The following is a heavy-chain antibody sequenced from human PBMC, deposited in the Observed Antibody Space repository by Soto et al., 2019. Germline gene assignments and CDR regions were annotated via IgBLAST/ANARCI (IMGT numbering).Heavy chain of an antibody. D-gene: IGHD3-22*01. Sequence: ESLKISCKGSGYTFTSSWIGWVRQMPGKDLEWMGIIYPENSDTRYSPSLQGQVTISADKSISTAYLQWSSLKASDTDMYYCARNSGVYYDSRGMDVWGQGTTVTVSS. CDR3: ARNSGVYYDSRGMDV. CDR1: GYTFTSSW. J-gene: IGHJ6*02. V-gene: IGHV5-51*01. CDR2: IYPENSDT.